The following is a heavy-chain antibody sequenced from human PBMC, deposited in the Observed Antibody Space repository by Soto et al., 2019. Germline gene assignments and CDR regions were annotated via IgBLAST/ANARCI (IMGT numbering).Heavy chain of an antibody. V-gene: IGHV1-69*01. D-gene: IGHD1-20*01. CDR1: GYTFRRHT. CDR3: ARDPVYPSIPETGEDD. J-gene: IGHJ4*02. Sequence: QVRLVQSGAEVRKPGSSVKVSCKTSGYTFRRHTIYWVRQAPGQGLEWMGGIIPSFGTAKYAQKFQGRVTITADESTSTAYLDLSSLRYEDTAVYYCARDPVYPSIPETGEDDWGQGTLVAVSS. CDR2: IIPSFGTA.